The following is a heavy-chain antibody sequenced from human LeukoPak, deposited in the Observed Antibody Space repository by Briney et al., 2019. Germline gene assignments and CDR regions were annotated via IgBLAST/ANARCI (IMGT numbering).Heavy chain of an antibody. CDR1: GYTFTSYG. D-gene: IGHD4-11*01. CDR2: ISAYNGNT. V-gene: IGHV1-18*01. Sequence: ASVKVSCKASGYTFTSYGISWVRQAPGQGLEWMGWISAYNGNTNYAQKLQGRVTMTTDTSTSAAYMELRSLRSDDTAVYYCARVVTTGLYYYYGMDVWGQGTTVTVSS. CDR3: ARVVTTGLYYYYGMDV. J-gene: IGHJ6*02.